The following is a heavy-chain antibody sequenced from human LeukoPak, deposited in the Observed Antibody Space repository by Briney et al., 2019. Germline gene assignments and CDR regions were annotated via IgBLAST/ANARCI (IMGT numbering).Heavy chain of an antibody. J-gene: IGHJ3*02. D-gene: IGHD4-11*01. V-gene: IGHV1-2*02. CDR2: INPNSGGT. Sequence: ASVKVSCKASGYSFTGYHMHWVRQAPGQGLEWMGWINPNSGGTNYAQKFQGRVTMTRDTSISTAYMELSRLRSDDTAVYYCATGPTTVSAFDIWGQGTMVTVSS. CDR1: GYSFTGYH. CDR3: ATGPTTVSAFDI.